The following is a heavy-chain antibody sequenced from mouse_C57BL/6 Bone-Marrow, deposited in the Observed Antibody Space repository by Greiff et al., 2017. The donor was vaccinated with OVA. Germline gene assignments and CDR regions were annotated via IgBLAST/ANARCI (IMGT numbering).Heavy chain of an antibody. CDR1: GYTFPSYW. V-gene: IGHV1-61*01. J-gene: IGHJ2*01. CDR2: IYPSDSET. CDR3: ARSGGYGNYDFDY. Sequence: QVQLQQPGAELVRPGSSVKLSCKASGYTFPSYWMDWVKQRPGQGLEWIGNIYPSDSETHYNQKFKDKATLTVDKSSSTAYMQLSSLTSEDSAVYYWARSGGYGNYDFDYWGQGTTLTVSS. D-gene: IGHD2-1*01.